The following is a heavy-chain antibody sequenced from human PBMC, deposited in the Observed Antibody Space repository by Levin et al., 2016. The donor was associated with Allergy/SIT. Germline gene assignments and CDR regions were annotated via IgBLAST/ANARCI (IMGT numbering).Heavy chain of an antibody. D-gene: IGHD3-22*01. CDR3: ARCQDSSGEEIFDY. Sequence: GESLKISCAASGFTFSSYSMNWVRQAPGKGLEWVSSISSSSSYIYYADSVKGRFTISRDNAKNSLYLQMNSLRAEDTAVYYCARCQDSSGEEIFDYWGQGTPVTVSS. CDR2: ISSSSSYI. J-gene: IGHJ4*02. V-gene: IGHV3-21*01. CDR1: GFTFSSYS.